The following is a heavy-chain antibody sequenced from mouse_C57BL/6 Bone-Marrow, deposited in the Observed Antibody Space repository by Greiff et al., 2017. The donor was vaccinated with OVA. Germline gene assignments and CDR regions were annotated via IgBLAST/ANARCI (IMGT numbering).Heavy chain of an antibody. CDR2: IDPSDSYT. CDR1: GYTFTSYW. CDR3: AREGNWDYFDY. J-gene: IGHJ2*01. D-gene: IGHD4-1*01. V-gene: IGHV1-50*01. Sequence: VQLQQSGAELVKPGASVKLSCKASGYTFTSYWMQWVKQRPGQGLEWIGEIDPSDSYTNYNQKFKGKATLTVDTSSSTASMQLSSLTSEDAAVYYCAREGNWDYFDYWGQGTTLTVSS.